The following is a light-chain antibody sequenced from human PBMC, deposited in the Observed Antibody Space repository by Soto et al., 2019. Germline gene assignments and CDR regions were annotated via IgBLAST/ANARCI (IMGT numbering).Light chain of an antibody. V-gene: IGKV3-20*01. J-gene: IGKJ1*01. CDR1: QSVSSSY. CDR2: GAS. Sequence: ENVLTQSPGTLSLSPGERATLSCRASQSVSSSYLAWYQQKPGQAPRLLIYGASSRATGIPDRFSGSGSGTDFTLTINRLEPEDFAVYYCQQDGSSPRTFGQGTKVEIK. CDR3: QQDGSSPRT.